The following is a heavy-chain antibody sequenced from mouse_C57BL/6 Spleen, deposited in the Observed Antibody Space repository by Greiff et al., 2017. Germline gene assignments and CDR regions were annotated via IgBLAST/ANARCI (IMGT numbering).Heavy chain of an antibody. CDR3: EREVGPDFDY. V-gene: IGHV1-80*01. CDR2: IYPGDGDT. Sequence: QVQLKESGAELVKPGASVKISCKASGYAFSSYWMNWVKQRPGKGLEWIGQIYPGDGDTNYNGKFKGKATLTADKSSSTAYMQLSSLTSEDSAVYFCEREVGPDFDYWGQGTTLTVSS. J-gene: IGHJ2*01. CDR1: GYAFSSYW.